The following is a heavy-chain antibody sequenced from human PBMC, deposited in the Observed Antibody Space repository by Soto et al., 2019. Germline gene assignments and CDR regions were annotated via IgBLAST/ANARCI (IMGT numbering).Heavy chain of an antibody. CDR2: ISYDGSNK. J-gene: IGHJ5*02. CDR3: ARGALRYYYGSGSRWFDP. Sequence: GGSLRVSCTAAGFTFSSYVMHWVRQAPGKGLEWVAVISYDGSNKYYADSVKGRFTISRDNSKNTLYLQMNSLRAEDTAVYYCARGALRYYYGSGSRWFDPWGQGTLVTVSS. CDR1: GFTFSSYV. D-gene: IGHD3-10*01. V-gene: IGHV3-30*03.